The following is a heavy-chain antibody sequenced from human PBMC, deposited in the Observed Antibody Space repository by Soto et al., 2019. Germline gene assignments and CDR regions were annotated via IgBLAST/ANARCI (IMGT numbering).Heavy chain of an antibody. J-gene: IGHJ3*02. Sequence: DSVKVSCKASGYTFTGYYMHWVRQAPGQGLEWMGWINPNSGGTNYAQKFQGWVTMTRDTSISTAYMELSRLRSDGTAVYYCARASGIFGVVIMDAFDICGQVKMVTVSS. CDR1: GYTFTGYY. CDR3: ARASGIFGVVIMDAFDI. CDR2: INPNSGGT. D-gene: IGHD3-3*01. V-gene: IGHV1-2*04.